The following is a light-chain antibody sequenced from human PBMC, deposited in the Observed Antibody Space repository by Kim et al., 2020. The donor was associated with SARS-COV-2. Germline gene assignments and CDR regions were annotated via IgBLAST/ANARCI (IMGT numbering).Light chain of an antibody. CDR2: AAS. V-gene: IGKV3-20*01. Sequence: EIVLTQSPVTLSLSPGERATLSCRASQSVSSSYLASYQQKPDQAPMLLIYAASSRATGIPDMFSGSGAGTDFTLTISRLEPEDFAVYYCQQYGSSPPWTFGEGTKVDIK. CDR3: QQYGSSPPWT. CDR1: QSVSSSY. J-gene: IGKJ1*01.